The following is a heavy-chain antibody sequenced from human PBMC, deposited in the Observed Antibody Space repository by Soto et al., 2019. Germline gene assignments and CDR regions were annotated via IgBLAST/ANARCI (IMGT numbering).Heavy chain of an antibody. CDR3: ARLERYTGYELHFDY. J-gene: IGHJ4*02. D-gene: IGHD5-12*01. CDR1: GHSFTSFW. Sequence: GESVKISCXGSGHSFTSFWISWVRQMPGKGLEWMGRIDPSDSYTSYSPSFQCHVTISADRSISTAYLQLSSLKASDTAMYYCARLERYTGYELHFDYWGQGTQVTVS. V-gene: IGHV5-10-1*01. CDR2: IDPSDSYT.